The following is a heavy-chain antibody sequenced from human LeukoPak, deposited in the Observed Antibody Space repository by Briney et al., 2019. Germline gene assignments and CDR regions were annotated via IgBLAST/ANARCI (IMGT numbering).Heavy chain of an antibody. CDR3: ARGKTMVYCGGDCYRFDN. CDR1: GYTFTGYY. V-gene: IGHV1-2*02. Sequence: ASVKVSCKASGYTFTGYYMHWVRQAPGQGLEWMGWINPNSGGTNYAQKFQGRVTMTRDTSISTAYTELSRLLSGDTAVYYCARGKTMVYCGGDCYRFDNWGQGTLVTVSS. J-gene: IGHJ4*02. D-gene: IGHD2-21*02. CDR2: INPNSGGT.